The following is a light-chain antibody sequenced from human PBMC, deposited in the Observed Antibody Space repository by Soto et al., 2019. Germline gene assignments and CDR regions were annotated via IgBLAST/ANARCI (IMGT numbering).Light chain of an antibody. CDR1: STDFVSYNR. Sequence: QSVLTQPPSVSGSPGQSVTISCTGTSTDFVSYNRVSWYQQPPGTAPKLIIYEASNRPSGVPDRFSGSKSGNTASLTISGLQAADEADYYCSLYTSENTYVFGNGTKATVL. CDR2: EAS. J-gene: IGLJ1*01. V-gene: IGLV2-18*01. CDR3: SLYTSENTYV.